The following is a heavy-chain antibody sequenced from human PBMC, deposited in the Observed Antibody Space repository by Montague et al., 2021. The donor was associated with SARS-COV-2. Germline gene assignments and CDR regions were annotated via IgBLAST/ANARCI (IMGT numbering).Heavy chain of an antibody. D-gene: IGHD2-2*01. J-gene: IGHJ4*02. Sequence: SETRSLTCTVSGFSISSGYQWGWIRQPPGKGLEWIGRVYHSGNTYYSPSLKSRVTISVDAPKNQFSLKLTSLTATDTAVYYGARVGGCSNTNCYASALFDSRGQGTLGAGSS. CDR2: VYHSGNT. V-gene: IGHV4-38-2*02. CDR3: ARVGGCSNTNCYASALFDS. CDR1: GFSISSGYQ.